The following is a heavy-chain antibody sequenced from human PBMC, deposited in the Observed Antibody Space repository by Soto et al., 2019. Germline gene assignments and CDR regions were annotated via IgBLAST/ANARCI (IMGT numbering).Heavy chain of an antibody. Sequence: EVQLLESGGGLVKSGGSLRLSCVASGFTFSKYAMTWVHQAPGKGLEWVSSISSNGMTTDYADSVKGRFTISRDNSRNTLSLQMDSLRGDDAALYYCAKDKYTDSVRRVWFFDFWGRGTLVTVSS. J-gene: IGHJ2*01. D-gene: IGHD3-16*01. CDR3: AKDKYTDSVRRVWFFDF. CDR1: GFTFSKYA. V-gene: IGHV3-23*01. CDR2: ISSNGMTT.